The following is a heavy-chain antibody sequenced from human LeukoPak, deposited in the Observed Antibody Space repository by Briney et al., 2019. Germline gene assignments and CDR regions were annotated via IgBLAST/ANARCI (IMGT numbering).Heavy chain of an antibody. D-gene: IGHD2-15*01. V-gene: IGHV3-49*04. CDR3: TRVSLVAASVFFDY. Sequence: GGSLRLSCTASGFTFGDYALSWVRQAPGKGLEWVSFIRSKAYGGTTEYAASVKGRFTISRDDSKSIAYLQMNSLKTEDTAVYYCTRVSLVAASVFFDYWGQGTLVTVSS. CDR2: IRSKAYGGTT. J-gene: IGHJ4*02. CDR1: GFTFGDYA.